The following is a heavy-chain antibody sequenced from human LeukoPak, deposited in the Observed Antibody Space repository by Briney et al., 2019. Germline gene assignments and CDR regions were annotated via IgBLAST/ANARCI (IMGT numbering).Heavy chain of an antibody. D-gene: IGHD3-22*01. CDR1: GDSISGHY. J-gene: IGHJ5*02. V-gene: IGHV4-59*11. Sequence: SETLSLTCSVSGDSISGHYWSWIRQPPGKGLEWIGYIFYSGSTNYNPSLRSRVTISVDMSKHQFSLKLSSATAADTAVYYCAKHLTNAYYDMIWFDPWGQGTLVTVSS. CDR3: AKHLTNAYYDMIWFDP. CDR2: IFYSGST.